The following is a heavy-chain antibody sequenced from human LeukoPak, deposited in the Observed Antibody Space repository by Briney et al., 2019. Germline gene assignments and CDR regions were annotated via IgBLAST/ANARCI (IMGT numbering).Heavy chain of an antibody. CDR1: GYTFTGYY. V-gene: IGHV1-2*06. CDR3: ARTLTYYYDSSGYLLRAQNDY. CDR2: INPNSGGT. Sequence: ASVKVSCKASGYTFTGYYMHWVRQAPGQGLEWMGRINPNSGGTNYAQKFQGRVTMTRDTSISTAYMELSRLRSDDTAVYYCARTLTYYYDSSGYLLRAQNDYWGQETLVTVSS. D-gene: IGHD3-22*01. J-gene: IGHJ4*02.